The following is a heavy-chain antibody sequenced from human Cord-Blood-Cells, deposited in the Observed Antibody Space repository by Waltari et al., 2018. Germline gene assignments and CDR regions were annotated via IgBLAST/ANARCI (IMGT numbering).Heavy chain of an antibody. CDR3: ARRTDWNYYDSSGYYYFDY. V-gene: IGHV4-34*01. J-gene: IGHJ4*02. CDR1: GGSFSGYY. D-gene: IGHD3-22*01. Sequence: QVQLQQWGAGLLKPSETLSLTCAVYGGSFSGYYWSWIRQPPGKGLEWIGEINHSGRTNYNPSRKRRVTISVDTSKNQFSLKLSSVTAADTAVYYCARRTDWNYYDSSGYYYFDYWGQGTLVTVSS. CDR2: INHSGRT.